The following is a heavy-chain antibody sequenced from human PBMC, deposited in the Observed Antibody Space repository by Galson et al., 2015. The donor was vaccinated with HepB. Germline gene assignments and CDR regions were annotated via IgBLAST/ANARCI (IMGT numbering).Heavy chain of an antibody. Sequence: CAISGDSVSSNSAAWNWIRQSPSRGLEWLGRTYYRSKWYNDYAVSEKSRITINPDTSKNQFSLQLNSVTPEDTAVYYCAREDLTVAGRGDFDYWGQGTLVTVSS. J-gene: IGHJ4*02. D-gene: IGHD6-19*01. V-gene: IGHV6-1*01. CDR3: AREDLTVAGRGDFDY. CDR1: GDSVSSNSAA. CDR2: TYYRSKWYN.